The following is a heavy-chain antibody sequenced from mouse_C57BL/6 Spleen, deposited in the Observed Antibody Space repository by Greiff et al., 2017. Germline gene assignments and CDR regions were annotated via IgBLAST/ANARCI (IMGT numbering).Heavy chain of an antibody. CDR2: IHPNSGST. J-gene: IGHJ2*01. D-gene: IGHD1-1*01. CDR3: AREGTTVVARYFDY. CDR1: GYTFTSYW. V-gene: IGHV1-64*01. Sequence: QVQLQQPGAELVKPGASVKLSCKASGYTFTSYWMHWVKQRPGQGLEWIGMIHPNSGSTNYNEKFKSKATLTVDKSSSTAYMQLSSLTSEDSAVYYCAREGTTVVARYFDYWGQGTTLTVSS.